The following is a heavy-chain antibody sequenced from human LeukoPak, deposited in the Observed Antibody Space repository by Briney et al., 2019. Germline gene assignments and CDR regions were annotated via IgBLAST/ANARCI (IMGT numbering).Heavy chain of an antibody. V-gene: IGHV4-31*03. D-gene: IGHD6-13*01. CDR2: IYYSGST. CDR3: ARNAIAAADYFDS. J-gene: IGHJ4*02. CDR1: GGSISSGGFY. Sequence: PSETLSLTCTVSGGSISSGGFYWSWIRQHPGEGLEWIGYIYYSGSTYYNPSLKSRVTISVDTSKNQFSLKLTSVTAADTAVYYCARNAIAAADYFDSWGQGTLVTVSS.